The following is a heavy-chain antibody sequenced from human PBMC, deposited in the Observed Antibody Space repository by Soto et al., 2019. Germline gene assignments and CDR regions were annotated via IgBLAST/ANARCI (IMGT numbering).Heavy chain of an antibody. V-gene: IGHV3-23*01. J-gene: IGHJ3*02. Sequence: EVQLLESGGGLVQPGGSLRLSCAASGFTFSSYAMSWVRQAPGKGLEWVSAISGSGGSIYDPDSVEGRFTISGDNSKNTLDLQMNSLRAEDTAVYYCAKDYVVGAPGYGAFDIWGQGTMVTVSS. D-gene: IGHD2-15*01. CDR1: GFTFSSYA. CDR3: AKDYVVGAPGYGAFDI. CDR2: ISGSGGSI.